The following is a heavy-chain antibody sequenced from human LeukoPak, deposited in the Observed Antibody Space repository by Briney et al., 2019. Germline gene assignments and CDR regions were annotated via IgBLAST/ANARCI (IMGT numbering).Heavy chain of an antibody. D-gene: IGHD1-26*01. V-gene: IGHV3-74*01. Sequence: GGSLRLSCAASGNYWMHWVRQVPGKGLVWVSHINSDGSWTSYADSVKGRFTISKDNAKNTVYLQMNSLRAEDTAVYYCARDPVEWELLLDYWGQGTLVTVSS. J-gene: IGHJ4*02. CDR3: ARDPVEWELLLDY. CDR2: INSDGSWT. CDR1: GNYW.